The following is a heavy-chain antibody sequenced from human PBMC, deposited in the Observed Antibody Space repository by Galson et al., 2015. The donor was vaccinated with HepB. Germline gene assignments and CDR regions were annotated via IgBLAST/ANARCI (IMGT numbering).Heavy chain of an antibody. CDR1: GFNFRSYA. CDR2: ITDNGGST. V-gene: IGHV3-23*01. D-gene: IGHD1-26*01. J-gene: IGHJ4*02. CDR3: VRDPYGRGATAGFDY. Sequence: SLRLSCAVSGFNFRSYAMDWVRQAPGKGLEWISVITDNGGSTNYVDSVRGRFTISRDNSKNTLYLQMNSLRAEDTAVYYCVRDPYGRGATAGFDYWGRGTLVAVSS.